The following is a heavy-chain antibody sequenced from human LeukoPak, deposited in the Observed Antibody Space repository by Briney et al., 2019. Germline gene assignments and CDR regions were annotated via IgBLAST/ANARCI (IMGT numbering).Heavy chain of an antibody. CDR3: AKGSGYSYFDS. J-gene: IGHJ4*02. CDR2: INWDGGST. Sequence: GGSLRLSCAASGFTFDDYAMHWVRQAPGKGLEWVSLINWDGGSTYYADSVKGRFTISRDNSKNSLYLQMNSLRTEDTALYYGAKGSGYSYFDSWGQGTLVTVSS. V-gene: IGHV3-43D*03. D-gene: IGHD5-12*01. CDR1: GFTFDDYA.